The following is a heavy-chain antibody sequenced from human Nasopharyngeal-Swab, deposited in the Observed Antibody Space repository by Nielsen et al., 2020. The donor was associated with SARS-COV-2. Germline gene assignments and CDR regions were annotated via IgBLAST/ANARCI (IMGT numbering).Heavy chain of an antibody. D-gene: IGHD1-1*01. CDR3: AKDRRVEPTRWYFDY. Sequence: GESLKISCVVSGFTFRSYAMSWVRQVPGKGLEWVSSITSSGEKTDYADSVKGRFTISRDNSKNTLYLQMSSLGAEDTAVYYCAKDRRVEPTRWYFDYWGQGTLVTVSS. V-gene: IGHV3-23*01. CDR2: ITSSGEKT. CDR1: GFTFRSYA. J-gene: IGHJ4*02.